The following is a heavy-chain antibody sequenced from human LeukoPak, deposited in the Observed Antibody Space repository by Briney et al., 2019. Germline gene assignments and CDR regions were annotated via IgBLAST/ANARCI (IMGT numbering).Heavy chain of an antibody. CDR2: IIPILGIA. CDR1: GGTFSSYA. CDR3: ARELGTSRGFDI. D-gene: IGHD2-2*01. J-gene: IGHJ3*02. Sequence: SVKVSCKSSGGTFSSYAISWVRQAPGQGLEWMGRIIPILGIANYAQEFQGRVTITADKSTSTAYMELSSLRSEDTAVYYCARELGTSRGFDIWGQGTVVTVSS. V-gene: IGHV1-69*04.